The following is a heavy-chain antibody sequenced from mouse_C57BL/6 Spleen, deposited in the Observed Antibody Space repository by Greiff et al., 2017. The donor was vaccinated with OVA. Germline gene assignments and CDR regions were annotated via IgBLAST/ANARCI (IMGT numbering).Heavy chain of an antibody. CDR1: GFNIKDDY. CDR3: TNYYYGGALGY. Sequence: DVQLQESGAELVRPGASVKLSCTASGFNIKDDYMHWVKQRPEQGLEWIGWIDPENGDTEYASKFQGKATITADTSSNTAYLQLSSLTSEDTAVYYCTNYYYGGALGYWGQGTTLTVSS. D-gene: IGHD1-1*01. V-gene: IGHV14-4*01. J-gene: IGHJ2*01. CDR2: IDPENGDT.